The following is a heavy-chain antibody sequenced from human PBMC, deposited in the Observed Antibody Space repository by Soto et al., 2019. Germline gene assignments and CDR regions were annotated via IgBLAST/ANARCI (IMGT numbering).Heavy chain of an antibody. Sequence: ASVKVSCKASGYTFTSYGISWVRQAPGQGLEWMGWISAYNGNTNYAQKLQGRVTMTTDTSTSTAYMELRSLRSDDTAVYYCARAPYYYFWSGKHSVDFWGQGSLVTVSA. D-gene: IGHD3-3*01. CDR1: GYTFTSYG. CDR2: ISAYNGNT. CDR3: ARAPYYYFWSGKHSVDF. V-gene: IGHV1-18*01. J-gene: IGHJ4*02.